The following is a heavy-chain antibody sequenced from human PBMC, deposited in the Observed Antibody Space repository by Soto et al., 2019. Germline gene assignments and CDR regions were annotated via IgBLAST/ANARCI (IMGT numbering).Heavy chain of an antibody. V-gene: IGHV2-26*01. J-gene: IGHJ5*02. CDR1: GLILSNARMG. D-gene: IGHD3-10*01. Sequence: GHPTETLTVTCTVSGLILSNARMGVSCIRQPPWTALECAAHIFSNDDKPDSTSLTPWLTISKDTSNNQVVVTITNMDPVDTATSYCARRVREFVIPNACFDPWGQGTQDTI. CDR3: ARRVREFVIPNACFDP. CDR2: IFSNDDK.